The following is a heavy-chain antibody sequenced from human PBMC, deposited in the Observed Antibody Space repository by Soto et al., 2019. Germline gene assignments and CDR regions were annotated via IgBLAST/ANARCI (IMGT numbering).Heavy chain of an antibody. J-gene: IGHJ4*02. D-gene: IGHD3-22*01. Sequence: QVQLQQSGPGLVKPSQTLSVTCAISGDTVSSYSATWNWIRQSPSRGLEWLGRTYFRSKWDNEYAIFVKSRITINPDTSRNQFSLQLNSVTPEDTAVYFCARGTYYHPARGSYHLDYWGQGTLVTVSS. CDR3: ARGTYYHPARGSYHLDY. CDR1: GDTVSSYSAT. V-gene: IGHV6-1*01. CDR2: TYFRSKWDN.